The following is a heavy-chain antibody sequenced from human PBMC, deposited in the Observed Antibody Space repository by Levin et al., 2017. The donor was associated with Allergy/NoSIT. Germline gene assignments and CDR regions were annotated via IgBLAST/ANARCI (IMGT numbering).Heavy chain of an antibody. CDR2: INHSGST. V-gene: IGHV4-34*01. CDR1: GGSFSGYY. D-gene: IGHD3-3*01. CDR3: ARGLLTIFGVVGQKRRIYYFDY. Sequence: ASETLSLTCAVYGGSFSGYYWSWIRQPPGKGLEWIGEINHSGSTNYNPSLKRRVTISVDTSKNQFSLKLSSVTAADTAVYYCARGLLTIFGVVGQKRRIYYFDYWGQGTLVTVSS. J-gene: IGHJ4*02.